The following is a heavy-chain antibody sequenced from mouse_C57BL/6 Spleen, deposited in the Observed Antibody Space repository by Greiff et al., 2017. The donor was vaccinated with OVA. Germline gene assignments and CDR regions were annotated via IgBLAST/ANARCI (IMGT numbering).Heavy chain of an antibody. CDR1: GFTFSSYA. CDR2: ISDGGSYT. Sequence: EVQRVESGGGLVKPGGSLKLSCAASGFTFSSYAMSWVRQTPEKRLEWVATISDGGSYTYYPDNVKGRFTISRDNAKNNLYLQMSHLKSEDTAMYYCARDWDGTPFAYWGQGTLVTVSA. J-gene: IGHJ3*01. CDR3: ARDWDGTPFAY. D-gene: IGHD4-1*01. V-gene: IGHV5-4*01.